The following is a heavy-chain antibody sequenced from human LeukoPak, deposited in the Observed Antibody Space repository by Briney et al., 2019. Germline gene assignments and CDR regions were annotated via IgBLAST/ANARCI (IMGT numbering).Heavy chain of an antibody. D-gene: IGHD6-19*01. J-gene: IGHJ4*02. Sequence: ASVKVSCKASGYTFTSYYIHWVRQAPGQGLEWMGLINPSAGSTNYAQKFQGRVTMTRDTSISTAYMELSRLRSDDTAVYYCARALVRYSSGWHEGYWGQGTLVTVSS. CDR1: GYTFTSYY. CDR2: INPSAGST. V-gene: IGHV1-2*02. CDR3: ARALVRYSSGWHEGY.